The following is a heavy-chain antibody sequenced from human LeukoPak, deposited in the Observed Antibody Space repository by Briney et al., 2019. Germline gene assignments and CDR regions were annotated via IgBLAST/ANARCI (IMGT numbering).Heavy chain of an antibody. CDR2: IYTDGST. J-gene: IGHJ4*02. CDR3: ARTPGIAVAGTGYFVY. Sequence: PGGSLRLSCAASGFTVSNNYMSWVRQSPGKGLEWVSVIYTDGSTYYADSVKGRFTISRDNSKNTVYLQMNSLRAEDTAVYYCARTPGIAVAGTGYFVYWGQGTLVTVSS. D-gene: IGHD6-19*01. V-gene: IGHV3-53*01. CDR1: GFTVSNNY.